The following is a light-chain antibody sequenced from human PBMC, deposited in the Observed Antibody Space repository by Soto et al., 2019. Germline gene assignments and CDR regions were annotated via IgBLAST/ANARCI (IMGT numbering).Light chain of an antibody. CDR2: EVS. CDR3: NSHTISSTLV. CDR1: SSDVGGYNY. Sequence: QSALTQPASVSGSPGQSITISCTGTSSDVGGYNYVSWYQQHPGKAPKLMIYEVSNRPSGVSNRFSGSKSGNTASLTISGLEDEDEADYYCNSHTISSTLVFGGGTKLTVL. V-gene: IGLV2-14*01. J-gene: IGLJ3*02.